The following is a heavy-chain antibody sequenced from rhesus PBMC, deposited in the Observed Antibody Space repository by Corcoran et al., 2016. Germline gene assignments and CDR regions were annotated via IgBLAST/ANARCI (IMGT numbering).Heavy chain of an antibody. D-gene: IGHD3-3*01. J-gene: IGHJ4*01. CDR3: ARISKRLEGY. CDR1: GGSIRSHY. V-gene: IGHV4-160*01. Sequence: QVQLQASGPGLVKPSETLFLTCAVSGGSIRSHYWSWILPPPGKGLEWIGGSYGSGGSTDYNPSLKSRVTISTDTSKNQFSLKLSSVTAADTAVYYCARISKRLEGYWGQGVLVTVSS. CDR2: SYGSGGST.